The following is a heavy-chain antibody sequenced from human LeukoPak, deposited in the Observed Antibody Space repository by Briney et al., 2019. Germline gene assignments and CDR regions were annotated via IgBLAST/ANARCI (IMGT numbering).Heavy chain of an antibody. CDR3: ARGDDWAYNWFDP. CDR1: GGSIGSSSYY. CDR2: IYYSGST. D-gene: IGHD3-9*01. V-gene: IGHV4-39*07. J-gene: IGHJ5*02. Sequence: KPSETLSLTCTVSGGSIGSSSYYWGWIRQPPGKGLEWIGSIYYSGSTYYNPSLKSRVTISVDTSKNQFSLKLSSVTAADTAVYYCARGDDWAYNWFDPWGQGTLVTVSS.